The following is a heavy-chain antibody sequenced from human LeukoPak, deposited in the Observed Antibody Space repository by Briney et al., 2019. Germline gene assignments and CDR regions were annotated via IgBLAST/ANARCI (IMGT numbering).Heavy chain of an antibody. CDR3: ARDRIYSSRPY. D-gene: IGHD6-13*01. J-gene: IGHJ4*02. CDR1: GGSISSSSYY. Sequence: SETLSLTCTVSGGSISSSSYYWGWIRQPPGKGLEWIGSIYYSGSTYYNPSLKSRVTISVDTSKNQFSLKLSSVTAADTAVYYCARDRIYSSRPYWGQGTLVTVSS. CDR2: IYYSGST. V-gene: IGHV4-39*07.